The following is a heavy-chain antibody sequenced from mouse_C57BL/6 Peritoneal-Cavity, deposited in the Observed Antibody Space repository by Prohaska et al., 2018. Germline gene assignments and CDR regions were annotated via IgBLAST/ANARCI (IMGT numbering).Heavy chain of an antibody. D-gene: IGHD1-1*01. CDR2: IHPNSGST. CDR3: ARRDYGSSPAWFAY. CDR1: GYTFTSYW. V-gene: IGHV1-64*01. J-gene: IGHJ3*01. Sequence: QVQLQQPGAELVKPGASVKLSCKASGYTFTSYWMHWVKQRPGQGLEWIGMIHPNSGSTNYNEKFKSKATLTVDKSSSTAYMQLSSQTSEDSAVYYCARRDYGSSPAWFAYWGQGTLVTVSA.